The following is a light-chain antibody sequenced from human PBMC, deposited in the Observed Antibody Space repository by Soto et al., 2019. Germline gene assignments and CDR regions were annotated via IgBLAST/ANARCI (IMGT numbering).Light chain of an antibody. Sequence: DIVLTQSPDSLAVSLGERATINCKSSQSLLSSANNENYLAWYQQKSGQPPKLLIYGASTRQSGVPDRISGSGSGTDFTLTISSLQAEDVAIYSCQQYYSGPITFGGGTKVEIK. V-gene: IGKV4-1*01. CDR2: GAS. CDR3: QQYYSGPIT. CDR1: QSLLSSANNENY. J-gene: IGKJ4*01.